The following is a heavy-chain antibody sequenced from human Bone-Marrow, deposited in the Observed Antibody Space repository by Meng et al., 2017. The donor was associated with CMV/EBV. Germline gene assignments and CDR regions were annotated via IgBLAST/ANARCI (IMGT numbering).Heavy chain of an antibody. J-gene: IGHJ3*02. CDR2: INPSGGST. Sequence: ASVKVSCKTSGYTFTANFIHWVRHAPGQGLEWMGMINPSGGSTSYAQKFQGRVTMTRDTSTSTVYMELSSLRSEDTAVYYCARASAPIVVVPAAILVVGAFDIWGQGTMVTVSS. D-gene: IGHD2-2*02. V-gene: IGHV1-46*01. CDR1: GYTFTANF. CDR3: ARASAPIVVVPAAILVVGAFDI.